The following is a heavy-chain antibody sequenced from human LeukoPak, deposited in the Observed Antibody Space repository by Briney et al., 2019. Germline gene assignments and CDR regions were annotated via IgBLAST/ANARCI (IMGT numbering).Heavy chain of an antibody. D-gene: IGHD6-13*01. CDR3: ARDGQQLELDY. Sequence: PGGSLRLSCAASGFTFSSYAMHWVRQAPGKGLEWVAVISYDGSNKYYADSVKGRFTISRDNSKNTLYLQMNSLRAEDTAVYYCARDGQQLELDYWGQGTLVTVSS. CDR2: ISYDGSNK. CDR1: GFTFSSYA. J-gene: IGHJ4*02. V-gene: IGHV3-30*04.